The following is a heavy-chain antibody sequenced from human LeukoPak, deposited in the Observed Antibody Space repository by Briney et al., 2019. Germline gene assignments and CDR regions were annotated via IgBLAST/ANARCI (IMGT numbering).Heavy chain of an antibody. CDR1: GFTFSNYA. V-gene: IGHV3-23*01. CDR3: AKDRGVIFNSYFDY. Sequence: PGGSLRPSFVVSGFTFSNYAMGWVHQAPGKGLEWVSAMSGGGGSTNYADSVKGRFTISRDNFKNTLYLQMNSLRAEDTAVYYCAKDRGVIFNSYFDYWGQATLVTVCS. D-gene: IGHD3/OR15-3a*01. CDR2: MSGGGGST. J-gene: IGHJ4*02.